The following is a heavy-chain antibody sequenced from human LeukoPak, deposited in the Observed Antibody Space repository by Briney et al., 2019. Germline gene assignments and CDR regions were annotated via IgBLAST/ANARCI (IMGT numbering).Heavy chain of an antibody. CDR2: ISYDATNK. D-gene: IGHD2/OR15-2a*01. CDR1: GFTFSSSD. Sequence: GGSLRLSCAASGFTFSSSDIHWVRQAPGKGLEWVAVISYDATNKYYADSVKGRFTLSRDNSKNTLYLQTNTLRDEDTAVYYCAKAPSNYFYYFEYWGQGTLVTVSS. V-gene: IGHV3-30*18. J-gene: IGHJ4*02. CDR3: AKAPSNYFYYFEY.